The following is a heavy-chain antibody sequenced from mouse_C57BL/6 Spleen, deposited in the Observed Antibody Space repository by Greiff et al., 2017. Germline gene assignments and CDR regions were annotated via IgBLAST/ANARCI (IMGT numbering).Heavy chain of an antibody. Sequence: EVQLKESGGGLVKPGGSLKLSCAASGFTFSSYAMSWVRQTPEKRLEWVATISDGGSYTYYPDNVKGRFTISRDNAKNNLYLQMSHLKSEDTAMYYCARGMITRAFDYWGQGTTLTVAS. CDR3: ARGMITRAFDY. D-gene: IGHD2-4*01. CDR2: ISDGGSYT. CDR1: GFTFSSYA. J-gene: IGHJ2*01. V-gene: IGHV5-4*01.